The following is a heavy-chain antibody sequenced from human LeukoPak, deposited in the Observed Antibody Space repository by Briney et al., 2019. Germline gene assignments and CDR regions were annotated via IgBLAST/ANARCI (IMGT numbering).Heavy chain of an antibody. CDR2: ISSSSSYI. CDR3: AKNTRMVRGVIDPFDY. J-gene: IGHJ4*02. V-gene: IGHV3-21*04. D-gene: IGHD3-10*01. Sequence: GWSLRLSCAASGFTFSSYSMNWVRQAPGKGREGVSSISSSSSYIYYADSVKGRFTISRDNAKNSLYLQMNSLRAEDTAVYYCAKNTRMVRGVIDPFDYWGQGTLVTVSS. CDR1: GFTFSSYS.